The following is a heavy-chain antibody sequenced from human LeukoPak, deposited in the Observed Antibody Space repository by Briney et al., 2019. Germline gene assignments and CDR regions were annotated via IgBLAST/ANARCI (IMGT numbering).Heavy chain of an antibody. CDR2: ISVSGGST. V-gene: IGHV3-23*01. CDR1: GFTFSNYA. CDR3: AKHIGSHGRGLEH. Sequence: GGSLRLSCAASGFTFSNYAMSWVRQAPGKGLEWVSGISVSGGSTYYADSVKGRFTISRDNSKNTVYLQMNSLRAEDTAVYYCAKHIGSHGRGLEHWGQGTLVTVSS. D-gene: IGHD1-26*01. J-gene: IGHJ4*02.